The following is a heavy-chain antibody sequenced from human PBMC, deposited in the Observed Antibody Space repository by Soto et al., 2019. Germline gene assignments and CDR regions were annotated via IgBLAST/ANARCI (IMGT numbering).Heavy chain of an antibody. CDR3: ARGAQGFFPVSGIYFYFDH. CDR2: VHPDSGGT. CDR1: GYIFTDHL. D-gene: IGHD3-22*01. V-gene: IGHV1-2*02. J-gene: IGHJ4*02. Sequence: VASVKVSCKTSGYIFTDHLIHWVRQSPGRGLQWVGWVHPDSGGTNVAQAFQDRVTMTADTSITTAYMDLARLRPDDTAIFYCARGAQGFFPVSGIYFYFDHWGQGTPVTVSS.